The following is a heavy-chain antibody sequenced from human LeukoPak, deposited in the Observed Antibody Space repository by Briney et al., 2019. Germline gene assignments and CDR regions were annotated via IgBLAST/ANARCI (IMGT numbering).Heavy chain of an antibody. Sequence: PGGSLRLSCAASGFTFSSYGMHWVRQAPGKGLEWVAVIWYDGSNKYYADSVKGRFTISRDNSKNTLYLQMNSLRAEDTAVYYCARDGLTGYYEGWFDPWGQGTLVTVSS. CDR2: IWYDGSNK. V-gene: IGHV3-33*01. J-gene: IGHJ5*02. CDR1: GFTFSSYG. CDR3: ARDGLTGYYEGWFDP. D-gene: IGHD3-9*01.